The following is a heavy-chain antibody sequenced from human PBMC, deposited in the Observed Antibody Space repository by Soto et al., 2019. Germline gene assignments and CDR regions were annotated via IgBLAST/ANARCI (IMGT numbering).Heavy chain of an antibody. CDR1: GFMFSRHW. D-gene: IGHD2-8*01. CDR2: INVDGSFT. Sequence: PGGSLRLSCGASGFMFSRHWMHWVRQAPGKGLEWVARINVDGSFTSYADSEKGRFTISRDNAKNTLYLQLESLRPEDTAVYYCARDKEALQTNYGMDLWGQGTTVTVSS. CDR3: ARDKEALQTNYGMDL. V-gene: IGHV3-74*01. J-gene: IGHJ6*02.